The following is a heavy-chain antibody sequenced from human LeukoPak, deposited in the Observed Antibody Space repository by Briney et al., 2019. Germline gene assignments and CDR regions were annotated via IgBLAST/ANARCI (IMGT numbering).Heavy chain of an antibody. CDR2: ISYNGSNE. D-gene: IGHD2-15*01. J-gene: IGHJ4*02. CDR1: GFTFSIYA. CDR3: ARDRGGSGFYYFDY. V-gene: IGHV3-30-3*01. Sequence: GGSLRLSCEASGFTFSIYAMHWVRQAPGKGLEWVAGISYNGSNEYYSDSVKGRFTITRDNSKNTVFLQMNSLRAEDTGVYHCARDRGGSGFYYFDYWGQGTLVTVSS.